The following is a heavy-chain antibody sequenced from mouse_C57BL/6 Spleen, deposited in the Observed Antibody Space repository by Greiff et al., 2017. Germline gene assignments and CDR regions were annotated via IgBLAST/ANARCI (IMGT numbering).Heavy chain of an antibody. Sequence: EVQLQQSGPELVKPGASVKISCKASGYSFTDYNMNWVKQSNGKSLEWIGVINPNYGNTSYNPKFKGKATLTVDQSSSTAYMQLNSLTSDDSPVYYCAGWLLLYDAMDYWGQGTSVTVSS. J-gene: IGHJ4*01. V-gene: IGHV1-39*01. CDR2: INPNYGNT. CDR1: GYSFTDYN. D-gene: IGHD2-3*01. CDR3: AGWLLLYDAMDY.